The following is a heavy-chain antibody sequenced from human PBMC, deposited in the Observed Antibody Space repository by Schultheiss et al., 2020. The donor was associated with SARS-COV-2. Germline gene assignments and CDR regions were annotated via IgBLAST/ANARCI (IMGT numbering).Heavy chain of an antibody. D-gene: IGHD3-22*01. CDR3: AREDKDSSGYKDY. CDR1: GGSISSYY. V-gene: IGHV4-59*01. Sequence: SETLSLTCTVSGGSISSYYWNWIRQPPGKGLEWIGYIYYSGSTNYNPSLKSRVTISVDTSKNQFSLKLSSVTAADTAVYYCAREDKDSSGYKDYWGQGTLVTVSS. CDR2: IYYSGST. J-gene: IGHJ4*02.